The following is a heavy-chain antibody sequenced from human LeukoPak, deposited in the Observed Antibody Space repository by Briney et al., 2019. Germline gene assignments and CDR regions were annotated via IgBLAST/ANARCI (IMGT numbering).Heavy chain of an antibody. CDR1: GFTFSSYA. D-gene: IGHD1-26*01. J-gene: IGHJ4*02. CDR2: ISYDGSNK. V-gene: IGHV3-30-3*01. CDR3: ATVNSTIMGARGFDF. Sequence: QPGGSLRLSCAASGFTFSSYAMHWVRQAPGKGLEWVAVISYDGSNKYYADSVKGRFTISRDNSKNTLYLQMNSLRAEDTAVYYCATVNSTIMGARGFDFWGQGTLVTVSS.